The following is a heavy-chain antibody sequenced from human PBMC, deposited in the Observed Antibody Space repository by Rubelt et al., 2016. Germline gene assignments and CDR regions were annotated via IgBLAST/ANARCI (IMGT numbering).Heavy chain of an antibody. CDR3: ARDRLLDDSSGGDAFDI. Sequence: QVQLVQSGAEVKKPGSSVKVSCKASGYTFTSYYMHWVRQAPGQGLEWMGIINPSGGSTSYAQKFQGRVTITADKSTSTAYMELSSLRSEDTAVYYCARDRLLDDSSGGDAFDIWGQGTMVTVSS. D-gene: IGHD3-22*01. J-gene: IGHJ3*02. V-gene: IGHV1-46*01. CDR2: INPSGGST. CDR1: GYTFTSYY.